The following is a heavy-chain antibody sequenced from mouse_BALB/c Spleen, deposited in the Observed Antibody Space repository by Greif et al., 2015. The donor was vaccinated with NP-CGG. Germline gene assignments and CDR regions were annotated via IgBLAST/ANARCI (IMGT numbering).Heavy chain of an antibody. CDR1: GDSITRGY. J-gene: IGHJ2*01. CDR3: ASMITTYYFDY. Sequence: EVKLVESGPSLVKPSQTLSLTCSVTGDSITRGYWNWIRKFPGNKLEYMGYISYSGSTYYNPSLKSRISITRDTSKHQYYLQLNSVTTEDTATYYCASMITTYYFDYWGQGTTLTGSS. V-gene: IGHV3-8*02. D-gene: IGHD2-4*01. CDR2: ISYSGST.